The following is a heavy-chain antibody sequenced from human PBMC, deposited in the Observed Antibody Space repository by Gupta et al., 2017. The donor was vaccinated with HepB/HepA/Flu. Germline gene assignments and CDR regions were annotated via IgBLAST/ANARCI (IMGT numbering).Heavy chain of an antibody. CDR1: SRVVC. D-gene: IGHD3-3*02. CDR2: VYWNDDK. CDR3: AHNVRSDIYTYFES. J-gene: IGHJ4*02. V-gene: IGHV2-5*01. Sequence: SRVVCVSCIHQPPGEALECLAVVYWNDDKRYSTSLKTRLNITKDTSKNEVVLTMTNMDPMDTATYFCAHNVRSDIYTYFESWGQGSLVTVSS.